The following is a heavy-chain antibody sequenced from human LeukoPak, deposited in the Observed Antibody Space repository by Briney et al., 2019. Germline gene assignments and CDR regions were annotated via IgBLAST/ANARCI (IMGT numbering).Heavy chain of an antibody. CDR1: GGSISSYY. D-gene: IGHD2-2*01. J-gene: IGHJ3*02. V-gene: IGHV4-59*01. CDR2: IYYSGST. Sequence: PSETLSLTRTVSGGSISSYYWSWIRQPPGKGLEWIGYIYYSGSTNYNPSLKSRVTISVDTSKNQFSLKLSSVTAADTAVYYCAREIEVPAVSDAFDIWGQGTMVTVSS. CDR3: AREIEVPAVSDAFDI.